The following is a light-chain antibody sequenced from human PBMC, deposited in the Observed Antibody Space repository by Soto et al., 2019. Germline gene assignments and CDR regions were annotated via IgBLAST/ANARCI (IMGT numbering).Light chain of an antibody. Sequence: QLVLTQPPSVSGTPGQRVTISCSGSSSNIGSNTVNWYQKLPGRAPKLLVYSNNNNRPSGDPARFLGFKSGTSASLAISGLQSEDESDYYCAAWDDRFNGPVFGGGTKVTVL. CDR1: SSNIGSNT. CDR2: SNNN. J-gene: IGLJ3*02. V-gene: IGLV1-44*01. CDR3: AAWDDRFNGPV.